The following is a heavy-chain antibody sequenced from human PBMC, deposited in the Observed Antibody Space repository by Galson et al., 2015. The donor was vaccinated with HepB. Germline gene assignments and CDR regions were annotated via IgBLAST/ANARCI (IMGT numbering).Heavy chain of an antibody. V-gene: IGHV3-74*01. J-gene: IGHJ4*02. CDR2: VNPDGTTR. CDR1: GFTFSDYW. D-gene: IGHD1-1*01. Sequence: SLRLSCAASGFTFSDYWMHWVRQGPGKGLVWVSRVNPDGTTRNYADSVKGRFTISRDNAKNALYLEMNSLRVEDTAVYYCARGGLEPIDYWGQGTLVTVSS. CDR3: ARGGLEPIDY.